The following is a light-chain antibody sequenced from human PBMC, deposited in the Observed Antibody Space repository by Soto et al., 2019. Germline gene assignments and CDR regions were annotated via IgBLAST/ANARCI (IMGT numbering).Light chain of an antibody. V-gene: IGKV1D-12*01. CDR3: RQSNTFVT. J-gene: IGKJ4*01. Sequence: DIQLTQSPSSVSASVGDRVTITCRANHDVSSWLAWYQQKPGKAPKLLIYTASTLQSGVPSRFSGSGYGTEFTLTVSNLQPEDFATYYCRQSNTFVTFGGGTKVE. CDR1: HDVSSW. CDR2: TAS.